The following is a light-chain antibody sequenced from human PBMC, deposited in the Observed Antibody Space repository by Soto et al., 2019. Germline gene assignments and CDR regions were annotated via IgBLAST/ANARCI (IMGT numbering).Light chain of an antibody. J-gene: IGKJ2*01. Sequence: DIQMTQSPSSLSASVGDRVTITCRASQTISSYLNWYQQKPGKAPKLLIYAASSLQSGVPSRFSGSGSGTDFTLTISSLQPEDFATYDCQQSHSIPYTFGQGTNLEIK. CDR3: QQSHSIPYT. CDR2: AAS. V-gene: IGKV1-39*01. CDR1: QTISSY.